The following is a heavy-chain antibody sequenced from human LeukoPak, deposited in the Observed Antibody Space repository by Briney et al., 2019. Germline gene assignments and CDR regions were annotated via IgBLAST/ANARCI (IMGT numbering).Heavy chain of an antibody. CDR2: IIPILGIA. CDR3: ASGSLGFYSSGDRYYYYGMDV. Sequence: SVKVSCKASGGTFSSYVISWVRQAPGQGLEWMGRIIPILGIANYAQKFQGRVTITADQSTGTAYMELSSLRSEDTAVYYCASGSLGFYSSGDRYYYYGMDVWGQGTTVTVSS. D-gene: IGHD6-19*01. CDR1: GGTFSSYV. V-gene: IGHV1-69*04. J-gene: IGHJ6*02.